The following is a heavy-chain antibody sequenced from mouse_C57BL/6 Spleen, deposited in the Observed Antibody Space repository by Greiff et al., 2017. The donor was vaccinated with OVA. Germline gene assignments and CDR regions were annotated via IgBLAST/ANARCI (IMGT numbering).Heavy chain of an antibody. V-gene: IGHV1-55*01. J-gene: IGHJ3*01. CDR3: GVTAQATVAY. CDR1: GYTFTSYW. Sequence: QVQLQQPGAELVKPGASVKMSCKASGYTFTSYWITWVKQRPGQGLEWIGAIYPGSGSTNYNEKFKSKATLTVDTSSSTAYMQLCCLTSLVSAVYYCGVTAQATVAYWGQVTLVTVSA. CDR2: IYPGSGST. D-gene: IGHD3-2*02.